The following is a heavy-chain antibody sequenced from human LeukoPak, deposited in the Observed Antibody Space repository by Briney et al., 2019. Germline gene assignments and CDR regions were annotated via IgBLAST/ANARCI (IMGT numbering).Heavy chain of an antibody. V-gene: IGHV4-39*01. D-gene: IGHD3-10*01. CDR1: GGFISSNSYY. CDR2: IYYSGST. CDR3: ARTRYYYNSRSYGAPYYFDY. Sequence: SETLSLTCAVSGGFISSNSYYWGWIRQPPGKGLEWIGSIYYSGSTYYNPSLKSRVTISVDTSKNQFSLKLSSVTAADTAVYYCARTRYYYNSRSYGAPYYFDYWGQGTLVTVSS. J-gene: IGHJ4*02.